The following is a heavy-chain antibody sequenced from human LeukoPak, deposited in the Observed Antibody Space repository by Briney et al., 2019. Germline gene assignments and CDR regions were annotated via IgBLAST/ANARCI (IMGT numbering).Heavy chain of an antibody. Sequence: AGGSLRLSCAASGFTFSSYEMNWVRQAPGKGLEWVSYISSSGSTIYYADSVKGRFTISRDNAKNSLHLQMNSLRAEDTAVYYCAGGGGRGYSYALVYNWGQGTLVTVSS. J-gene: IGHJ4*02. CDR1: GFTFSSYE. V-gene: IGHV3-48*03. CDR3: AGGGGRGYSYALVYN. CDR2: ISSSGSTI. D-gene: IGHD5-18*01.